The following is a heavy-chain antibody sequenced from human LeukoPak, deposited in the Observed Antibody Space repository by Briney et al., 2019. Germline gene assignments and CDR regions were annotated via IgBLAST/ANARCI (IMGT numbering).Heavy chain of an antibody. D-gene: IGHD6-19*01. CDR1: GGSISSYY. Sequence: PSETLSLTCAVSGGSISSYYWSWIRQPPGNGLEWIGYIYYSGSTNYNPSLKSRVTISVDTSKNQFSLKLNSVTAADTAVFYCASSTWYSSGPSFWGQGTMVTVSS. CDR2: IYYSGST. V-gene: IGHV4-59*12. J-gene: IGHJ3*01. CDR3: ASSTWYSSGPSF.